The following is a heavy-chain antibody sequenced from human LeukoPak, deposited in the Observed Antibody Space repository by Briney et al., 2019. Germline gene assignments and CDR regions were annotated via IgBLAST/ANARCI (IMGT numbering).Heavy chain of an antibody. CDR1: GFTFSSYS. CDR3: ARDYYGSGSYQHDY. J-gene: IGHJ4*02. D-gene: IGHD3-10*01. CDR2: FYSGGST. Sequence: PGESLRLSCAASGFTFSSYSMNWVRQAPGKGLEWVSVFYSGGSTYYADSVKGRFTISRDNSKNTLYLQMNSLRAEDTAVYYCARDYYGSGSYQHDYWGQGTLVTVSS. V-gene: IGHV3-66*01.